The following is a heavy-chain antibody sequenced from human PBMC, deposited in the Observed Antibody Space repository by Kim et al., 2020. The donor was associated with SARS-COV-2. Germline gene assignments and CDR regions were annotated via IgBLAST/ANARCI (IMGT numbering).Heavy chain of an antibody. D-gene: IGHD3-22*01. CDR1: GGTFSSYA. CDR2: IIPIFGTA. CDR3: AREVRSSGYFDY. J-gene: IGHJ4*02. Sequence: SVKVSCKASGGTFSSYAISWVRQAPGQGLEWMGGIIPIFGTANYAQKFQGRVTITADKSTSTAYMELSSLRSEDTAVYYCAREVRSSGYFDYWGQGTLVTVSS. V-gene: IGHV1-69*06.